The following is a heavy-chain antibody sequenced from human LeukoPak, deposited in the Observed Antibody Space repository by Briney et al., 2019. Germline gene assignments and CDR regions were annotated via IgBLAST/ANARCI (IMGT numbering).Heavy chain of an antibody. D-gene: IGHD3-16*01. CDR2: INGEGSPT. Sequence: PGGSLTLSCAVSRLTFSIQWMLWVRRAPGGGLGCGSYINGEGSPTIYAGSVRGRLTISRDNAKKTLYLQMNSLRDEDTAVYYCVRGLDSWGLGSLVTVSS. J-gene: IGHJ5*01. V-gene: IGHV3-74*01. CDR3: VRGLDS. CDR1: RLTFSIQW.